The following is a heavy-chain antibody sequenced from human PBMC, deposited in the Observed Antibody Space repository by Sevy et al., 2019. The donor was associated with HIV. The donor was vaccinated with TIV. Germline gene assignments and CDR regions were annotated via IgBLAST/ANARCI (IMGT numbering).Heavy chain of an antibody. V-gene: IGHV4-39*01. CDR2: VYYTGST. Sequence: SETLSLICSVSGVSISSYSYYWGWVRQPPEEGLEWIGSVYYTGSTYYNPSLKTRVSISVDTSKNLFSVRLDSVTAADTAVYYCARHRVFPQLDAFDIWGQGTMVTVSS. CDR3: ARHRVFPQLDAFDI. J-gene: IGHJ3*02. CDR1: GVSISSYSYY. D-gene: IGHD1-1*01.